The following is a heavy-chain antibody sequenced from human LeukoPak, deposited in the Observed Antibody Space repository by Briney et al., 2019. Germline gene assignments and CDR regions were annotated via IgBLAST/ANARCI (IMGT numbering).Heavy chain of an antibody. V-gene: IGHV3-64D*06. D-gene: IGHD3-10*01. CDR3: MTRARGPPVY. CDR2: ISTNGDDT. CDR1: GFTLSSYA. Sequence: PGGSLRLSCSGSGFTLSSYAMHRVRQAPGKGLEFVSAISTNGDDTYYADSVKGRFTISRDNSKNTVYLQMSNLRLEDTAVYHCMTRARGPPVYWGQGTLVTVSS. J-gene: IGHJ4*02.